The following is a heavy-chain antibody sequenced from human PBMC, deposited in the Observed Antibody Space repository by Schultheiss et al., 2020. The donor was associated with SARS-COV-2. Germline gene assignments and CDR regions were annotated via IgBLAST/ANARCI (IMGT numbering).Heavy chain of an antibody. CDR1: GFTFSSYD. D-gene: IGHD2-15*01. CDR3: AKSKGGYCSGGSCYGSFDY. V-gene: IGHV3-13*01. CDR2: IGTAGDT. Sequence: GGSLRLSCAASGFTFSSYDMHWVRQATGKGLEWVSAIGTAGDTYYPGSVKGRFTISRENAKNSLYLQMNSLRAEDTAVYYCAKSKGGYCSGGSCYGSFDYWGQGTLVTVSS. J-gene: IGHJ4*02.